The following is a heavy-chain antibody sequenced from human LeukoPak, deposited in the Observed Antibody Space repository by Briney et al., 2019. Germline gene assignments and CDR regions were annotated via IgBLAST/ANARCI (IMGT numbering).Heavy chain of an antibody. CDR2: INHSGST. CDR1: GGSFSGYY. Sequence: KTSETLSLTCAVYGGSFSGYYWSWIRQPPGKGLEWIGEINHSGSTNYNPSLKSRVTISVDTSKNQFSLRLRSVTAADTAVYYCARDLATAFDYWGQGTLVAVSS. J-gene: IGHJ4*02. V-gene: IGHV4-34*01. CDR3: ARDLATAFDY. D-gene: IGHD5-24*01.